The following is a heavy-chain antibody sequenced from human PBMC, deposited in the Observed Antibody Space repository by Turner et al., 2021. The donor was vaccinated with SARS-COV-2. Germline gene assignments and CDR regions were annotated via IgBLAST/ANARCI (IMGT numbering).Heavy chain of an antibody. CDR1: GGSIRSYF. CDR3: ARHQWLRGAFDI. D-gene: IGHD5-12*01. J-gene: IGHJ3*02. Sequence: QVQLQESRPGLVKPSETLSLTCTVSGGSIRSYFWSWLRQPPGKGLEWFGYIYYSGSTNNNPSHKSRVTITVDTSKNQFSLKLSSVTAADTAVYFCARHQWLRGAFDIWGQGTMVTVSS. CDR2: IYYSGST. V-gene: IGHV4-59*08.